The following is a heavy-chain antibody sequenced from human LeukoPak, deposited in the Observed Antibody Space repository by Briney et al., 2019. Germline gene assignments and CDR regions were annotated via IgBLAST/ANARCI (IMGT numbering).Heavy chain of an antibody. CDR3: ARTRYNWNAGDY. CDR1: GGSFSGYY. CDR2: INHSGST. D-gene: IGHD1-1*01. V-gene: IGHV4-34*01. Sequence: SSETLSLTCAVYGGSFSGYYWSWIRQPPGKGLEWIGEINHSGSTNYNPSLKSRVTISVDTSKNQFSLKLSSVTAADTAVYYCARTRYNWNAGDYWGQGTLVTVSS. J-gene: IGHJ4*02.